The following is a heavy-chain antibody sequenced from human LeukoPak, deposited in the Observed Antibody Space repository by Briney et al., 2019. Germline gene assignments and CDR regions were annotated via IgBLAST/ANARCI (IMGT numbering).Heavy chain of an antibody. V-gene: IGHV5-51*01. CDR1: GYRFTSYW. Sequence: NRGESLKISCKGSGYRFTSYWIGWVRQMPGKGLEGMGIIYPGDSDTGYSPSFQGQVTISADKSISTAYLQWSSLKASDTAMYYCARHLPPYHRTLYYYMDVWGKGTTVTVSS. CDR3: ARHLPPYHRTLYYYMDV. D-gene: IGHD1-14*01. CDR2: IYPGDSDT. J-gene: IGHJ6*03.